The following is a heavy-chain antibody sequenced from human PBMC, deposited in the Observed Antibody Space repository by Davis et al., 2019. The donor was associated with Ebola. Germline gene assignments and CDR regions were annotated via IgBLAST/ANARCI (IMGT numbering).Heavy chain of an antibody. Sequence: SETLSLTCTVSGGSISSYYWSWIRQPPGKGLEWIGYIYYSGSTYYNPSLKSRVTISVDTSKNQFSLKLSSVTAADTAVYYCASYGYDFWSGSYDYWGQGTLVTVSS. D-gene: IGHD3-3*01. V-gene: IGHV4-59*08. CDR3: ASYGYDFWSGSYDY. CDR1: GGSISSYY. CDR2: IYYSGST. J-gene: IGHJ4*02.